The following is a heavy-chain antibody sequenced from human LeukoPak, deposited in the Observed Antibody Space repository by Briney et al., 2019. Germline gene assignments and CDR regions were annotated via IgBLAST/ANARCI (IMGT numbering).Heavy chain of an antibody. Sequence: GGSLRLSCAASGFTFDDYAMHWVRQAPGKGLEWVSLISGDGGSTYYADSVKGRFTISRDNSKNSLYLQMNGLRTEDTALYYCAKDSYYDFWSGQNWFDPWGQGTLVTVSS. V-gene: IGHV3-43*02. CDR2: ISGDGGST. D-gene: IGHD3-3*01. CDR3: AKDSYYDFWSGQNWFDP. CDR1: GFTFDDYA. J-gene: IGHJ5*02.